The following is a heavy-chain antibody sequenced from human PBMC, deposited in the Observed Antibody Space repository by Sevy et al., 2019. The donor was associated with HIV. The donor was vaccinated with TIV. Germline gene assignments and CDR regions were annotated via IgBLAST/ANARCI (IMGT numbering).Heavy chain of an antibody. D-gene: IGHD5-18*01. CDR2: ISSSSSYI. Sequence: GGSLRLSCAASGFTFSSYSMNWVRQAPGKGLEWVSSISSSSSYIYYADSVKGRFTISRDNAKNSLYLQMNSLRAEDPAVYYWARSPDMVTSDAFDIWGQGTMVTVSS. CDR1: GFTFSSYS. V-gene: IGHV3-21*01. CDR3: ARSPDMVTSDAFDI. J-gene: IGHJ3*02.